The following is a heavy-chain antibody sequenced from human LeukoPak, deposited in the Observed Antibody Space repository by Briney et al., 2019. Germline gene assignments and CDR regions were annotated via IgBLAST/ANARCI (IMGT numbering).Heavy chain of an antibody. Sequence: SETLSLTCTVSGVSITSGGYYWMWIRQPAGKGLEWIGHVYTSGSTKYNPSLKTPVSISLDTSKNHFSLIVDSVTAADTAVYYCARASGIEDYWGQGTLVIVSS. V-gene: IGHV4-61*09. CDR2: VYTSGST. CDR1: GVSITSGGYY. CDR3: ARASGIEDY. J-gene: IGHJ4*02. D-gene: IGHD3-10*01.